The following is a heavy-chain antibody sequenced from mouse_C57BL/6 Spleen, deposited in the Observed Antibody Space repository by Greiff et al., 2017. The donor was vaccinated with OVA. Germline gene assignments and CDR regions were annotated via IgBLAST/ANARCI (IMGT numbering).Heavy chain of an antibody. D-gene: IGHD1-1*01. CDR2: INPGSGGT. V-gene: IGHV1-54*01. J-gene: IGHJ2*01. Sequence: VQLQESGAELVRPGTSVKVSCKASGYAFTNYLIAWVKQRPGQGLEWIGVINPGSGGTNYNEKFKGKATLTADKSSSTAYMQLSSLTSEDSAVYFCARWGTTVVAVDYWGQGTTLTVSS. CDR1: GYAFTNYL. CDR3: ARWGTTVVAVDY.